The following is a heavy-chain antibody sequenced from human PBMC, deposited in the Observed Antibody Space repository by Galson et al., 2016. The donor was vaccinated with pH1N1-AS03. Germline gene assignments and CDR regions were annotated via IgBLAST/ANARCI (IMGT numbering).Heavy chain of an antibody. CDR1: GGSINSFY. J-gene: IGHJ4*02. CDR2: ISHSGNT. CDR3: ARFSGSYQFDY. D-gene: IGHD1-26*01. V-gene: IGHV4-59*04. Sequence: LSLTCSVFGGSINSFYWTWIRQPPSKGLEWIGTISHSGNTYYNPSLKSRVTMSVDTSKNQFSLKLSSVTAADAAVYYCARFSGSYQFDYWGQGTLVTVSS.